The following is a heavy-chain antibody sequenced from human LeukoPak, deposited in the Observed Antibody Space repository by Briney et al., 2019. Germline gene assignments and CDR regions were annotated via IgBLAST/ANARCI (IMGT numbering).Heavy chain of an antibody. D-gene: IGHD2-21*02. CDR3: ASDYCGGDCYYFDH. V-gene: IGHV3-48*03. Sequence: PGGSLRLSCAASGFTFSSYEMNWVRQAPGKGLEWVSYISSSGSTIYYADSVKGRFTISRDNAKNSLYLQMNSLRAEDTAVYYCASDYCGGDCYYFDHWGQGTLVTVSS. CDR2: ISSSGSTI. CDR1: GFTFSSYE. J-gene: IGHJ4*02.